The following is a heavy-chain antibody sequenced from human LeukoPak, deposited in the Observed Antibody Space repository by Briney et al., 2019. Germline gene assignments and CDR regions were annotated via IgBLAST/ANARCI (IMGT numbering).Heavy chain of an antibody. D-gene: IGHD3-9*01. CDR3: ARDQPLRYFDWSEVGMNWFDP. V-gene: IGHV1-69*04. J-gene: IGHJ5*02. Sequence: ASVKVSCNASGGTFSSYAISWVRHAPGQGLEWMGRIIPILGIANYAQKFQGRVTITADKSTSTAYMELSSLRSEDTAVYYCARDQPLRYFDWSEVGMNWFDPWGQGILVTVSS. CDR1: GGTFSSYA. CDR2: IIPILGIA.